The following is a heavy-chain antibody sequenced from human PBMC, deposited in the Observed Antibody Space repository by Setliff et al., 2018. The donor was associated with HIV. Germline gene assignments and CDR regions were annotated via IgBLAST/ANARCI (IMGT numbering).Heavy chain of an antibody. Sequence: PSETLSLTCTVSASFSSYYWSWIRQPPGRGLEWIGCISSSGNTLYNPSLKSRFTLSIDTSKNQFSLRLTSVTASDTAVYYCARLGAVAGPPEDSWGQGTLVTV. CDR3: ARLGAVAGPPEDS. J-gene: IGHJ4*02. CDR2: ISSSGNT. CDR1: ASFSSYY. V-gene: IGHV4-4*09. D-gene: IGHD6-19*01.